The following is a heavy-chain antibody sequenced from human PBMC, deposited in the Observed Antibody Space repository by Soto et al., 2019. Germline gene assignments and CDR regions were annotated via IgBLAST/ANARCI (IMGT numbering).Heavy chain of an antibody. CDR2: IWYDGSNR. J-gene: IGHJ6*02. D-gene: IGHD3-10*01. V-gene: IGHV3-33*06. Sequence: GGSLRLSCAASGFTFSSYGLHWVRQAPGKGLEWVALIWYDGSNRKYVDSVKGRFTISRDNSKNTLYLQMNSLRAEDTAVYYCAKDTWFGEPLYGMDVWGQGTTVTVSS. CDR3: AKDTWFGEPLYGMDV. CDR1: GFTFSSYG.